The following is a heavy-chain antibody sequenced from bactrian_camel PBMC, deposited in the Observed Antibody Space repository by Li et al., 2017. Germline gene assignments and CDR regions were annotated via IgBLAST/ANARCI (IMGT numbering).Heavy chain of an antibody. CDR2: MYTGASST. J-gene: IGHJ4*01. CDR1: GYTMRNC. CDR3: AAEGVDSRGYCTPGREY. D-gene: IGHD1*01. Sequence: HVQLVESGGGSVQAGGSLKLSCEASGYTMRNCMGWFRQVPGKERETIAIMYTGASSTYYHDSVKGRFAVSADNVENTMYLQMNDLKAEDTAIYYCAAEGVDSRGYCTPGREYWGQGTQVTVS. V-gene: IGHV3S54*01.